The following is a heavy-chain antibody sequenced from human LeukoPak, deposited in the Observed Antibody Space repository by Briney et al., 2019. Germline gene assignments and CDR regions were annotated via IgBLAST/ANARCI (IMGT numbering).Heavy chain of an antibody. CDR3: ARGHLVGTTSAYYYMDV. V-gene: IGHV3-53*01. CDR2: IYGGRIT. D-gene: IGHD1-26*01. Sequence: GGSLRLSCAASGFTVSSNYMSWVRQAPGKGLEWVSLIYGGRITHYADYVKGRFTISRDNSKNTLYLQMNSLRAEDTAVYYCARGHLVGTTSAYYYMDVWGKGTTVTVSS. CDR1: GFTVSSNY. J-gene: IGHJ6*03.